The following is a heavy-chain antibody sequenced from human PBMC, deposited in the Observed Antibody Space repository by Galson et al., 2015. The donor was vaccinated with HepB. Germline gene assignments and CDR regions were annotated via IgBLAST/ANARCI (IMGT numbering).Heavy chain of an antibody. CDR2: ISAYNGNT. V-gene: IGHV1-18*01. CDR3: ARDAAAAGTVWFDP. D-gene: IGHD6-13*01. CDR1: GYTFTSYG. J-gene: IGHJ5*02. Sequence: SVKVSCKASGYTFTSYGISWVRQAPGQGLEWMGWISAYNGNTNYAQKLQGRVTMTTDTSTSTAYMELRSLRSDDTAVYYCARDAAAAGTVWFDPWGQGTLVTVSS.